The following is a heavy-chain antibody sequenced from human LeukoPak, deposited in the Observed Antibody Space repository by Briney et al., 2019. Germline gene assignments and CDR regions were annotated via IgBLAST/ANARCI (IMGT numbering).Heavy chain of an antibody. D-gene: IGHD2-15*01. CDR1: GFTFSAYG. J-gene: IGHJ4*02. CDR2: ISSTSDYL. V-gene: IGHV3-21*01. CDR3: VRDMSGVVAASTEEY. Sequence: GSLRLSCAASGFTFSAYGMHWARQAPGKGLEWVSSISSTSDYLDHADSLKGRFTISRDNAKKSLYLQMSSLRVEDTAVYYCVRDMSGVVAASTEEYWGQGTLVTVSS.